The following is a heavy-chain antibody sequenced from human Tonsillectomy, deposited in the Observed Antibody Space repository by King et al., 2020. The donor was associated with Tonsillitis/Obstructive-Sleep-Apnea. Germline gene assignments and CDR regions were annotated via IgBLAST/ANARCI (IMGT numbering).Heavy chain of an antibody. CDR1: GYTFTSYG. V-gene: IGHV1-18*01. CDR2: ISAYNGNT. Sequence: QLVQSGAEVKKPGASVKVSCKASGYTFTSYGISWVRQAPGQGLEWMGWISAYNGNTNYAQKLQGRVTMTTDTSTSTAYMELRGLRSDDTAVYYCAREPPYIYDFWSGYYSGGYYYYYMDVWGKGTTVTVSS. J-gene: IGHJ6*03. CDR3: AREPPYIYDFWSGYYSGGYYYYYMDV. D-gene: IGHD3-3*01.